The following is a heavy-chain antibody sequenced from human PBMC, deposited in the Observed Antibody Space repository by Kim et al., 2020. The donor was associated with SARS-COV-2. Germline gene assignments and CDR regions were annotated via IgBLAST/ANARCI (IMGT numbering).Heavy chain of an antibody. CDR1: GFIFTSYW. Sequence: GGSLRLSCAASGFIFTSYWMSWVRQAPGKGLEWVANIKQGGSEKYYVDSVKGRFTISRDNAKNSLYLQMNSMTADDTAVYYCVKSAYDPRVFDYWGQGTLVTVSS. J-gene: IGHJ4*02. V-gene: IGHV3-7*01. CDR3: VKSAYDPRVFDY. CDR2: IKQGGSEK. D-gene: IGHD5-12*01.